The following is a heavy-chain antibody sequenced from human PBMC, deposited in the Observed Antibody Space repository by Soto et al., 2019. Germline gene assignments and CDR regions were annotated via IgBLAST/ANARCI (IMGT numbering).Heavy chain of an antibody. D-gene: IGHD5-12*01. CDR3: ARSLVATFPDYFDP. CDR2: SNAGNGNT. CDR1: GYTFTTFS. V-gene: IGHV1-3*01. J-gene: IGHJ5*02. Sequence: QVQLVQSGAEVKKPRASVRVSCKASGYTFTTFSIHWVRKAPGQRLEWMGLSNAGNGNTKYSQKFQGRVTITRYTSASTAYMELSSLSSEDTAIYDCARSLVATFPDYFDPWGQGTLVTVSS.